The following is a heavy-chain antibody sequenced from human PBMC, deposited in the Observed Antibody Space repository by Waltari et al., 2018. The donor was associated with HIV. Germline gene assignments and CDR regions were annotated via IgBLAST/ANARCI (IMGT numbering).Heavy chain of an antibody. J-gene: IGHJ4*02. CDR2: IYYSGST. CDR1: GGSISSSSYY. CDR3: ARVSSGGHPNFDY. D-gene: IGHD6-19*01. V-gene: IGHV4-39*01. Sequence: QLQLQESGPGLVKPSETLSLTCTVSGGSISSSSYYWGWIRQPPGKGLEWVGSIYYSGSTYYNPSLKIRVTISVDTSKNQFSLKLSSVTAADTAVYYCARVSSGGHPNFDYWGQGTLVTVSS.